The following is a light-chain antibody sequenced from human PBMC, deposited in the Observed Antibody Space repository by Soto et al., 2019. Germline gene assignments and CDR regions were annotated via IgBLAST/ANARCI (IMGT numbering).Light chain of an antibody. CDR1: QSVSSY. CDR2: DAS. J-gene: IGKJ1*01. V-gene: IGKV3-11*01. CDR3: QQRSNWPAVT. Sequence: EIVLTQSPATLSLSPGERATLSCRASQSVSSYLAWYQQKPGQAPGLLIYDASNRATGIPARFSGSGSGTDFTLTISSLEPEDFAVYYCQQRSNWPAVTFGQGTKVEIK.